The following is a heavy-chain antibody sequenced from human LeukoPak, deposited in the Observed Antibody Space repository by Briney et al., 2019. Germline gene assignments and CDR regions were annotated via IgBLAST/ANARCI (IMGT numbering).Heavy chain of an antibody. D-gene: IGHD3-9*01. CDR2: ISGSGGST. Sequence: GSLRLSCAASGFTFSSYAMSWVRQAPGKGLEWVSAISGSGGSTYYADSVKGRFTISRDNSKNTLYLQMNSLRAEDTAVYYCAKDMRFDWTPYYFDYWGQGTLVTVSS. CDR1: GFTFSSYA. V-gene: IGHV3-23*01. CDR3: AKDMRFDWTPYYFDY. J-gene: IGHJ4*02.